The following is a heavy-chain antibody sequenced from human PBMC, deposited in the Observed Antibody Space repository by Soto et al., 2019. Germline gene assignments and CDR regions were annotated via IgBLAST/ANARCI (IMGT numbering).Heavy chain of an antibody. CDR1: GGTFSSYT. CDR3: ARDSCPLAGHTLHDVFDI. Sequence: GASVKVSCKASGGTFSSYTISWVRQAPGQGLEWMGRIIPILGIANYAQKFQGRVTITADKSTSTAYMELSSLRSEDTAVYYCARDSCPLAGHTLHDVFDIWGQGTSVIGSS. V-gene: IGHV1-69*04. D-gene: IGHD2-15*01. CDR2: IIPILGIA. J-gene: IGHJ3*02.